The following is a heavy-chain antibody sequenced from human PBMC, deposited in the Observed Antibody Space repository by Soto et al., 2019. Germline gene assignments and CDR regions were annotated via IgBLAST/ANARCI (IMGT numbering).Heavy chain of an antibody. V-gene: IGHV4-59*08. Sequence: PSETLSLTCTVSGGSISSYYWSWIRQPPGKGLEWIGYIYYSGSTNYNPSLKSRVTISVDTSKNQFSLKLSSVTAADTAVYYCARQQWLVDGNWFDPWGQGTLVTVSS. CDR2: IYYSGST. CDR1: GGSISSYY. D-gene: IGHD6-19*01. J-gene: IGHJ5*02. CDR3: ARQQWLVDGNWFDP.